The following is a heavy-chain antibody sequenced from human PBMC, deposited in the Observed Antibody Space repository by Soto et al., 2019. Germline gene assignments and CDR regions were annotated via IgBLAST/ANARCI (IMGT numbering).Heavy chain of an antibody. J-gene: IGHJ4*02. V-gene: IGHV4-31*03. CDR1: GGSISSGGYY. CDR3: ARATYYYDSSGYSDRVLDY. CDR2: IFYSGNT. Sequence: QVQLQESDPGLVKPSQTLSLTCTVSGGSISSGGYYWSWIRQHPGKGLEWIGYIFYSGNTYYTPSLKSRVTISVDTSKNQFSLKLSSVTAADTAVYYCARATYYYDSSGYSDRVLDYWGQGTLVTVSS. D-gene: IGHD3-22*01.